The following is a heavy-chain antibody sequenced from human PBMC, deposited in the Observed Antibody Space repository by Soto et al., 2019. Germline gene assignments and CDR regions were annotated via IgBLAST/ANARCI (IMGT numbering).Heavy chain of an antibody. V-gene: IGHV1-18*01. CDR2: ISAYNGNT. CDR3: ARDPVRYSYGRYYYGMDV. D-gene: IGHD5-18*01. CDR1: GYTFTSYG. J-gene: IGHJ6*02. Sequence: GASVKVSCKASGYTFTSYGISWVRQAPGQGLEWMGWISAYNGNTNYAQKLQGRVTMTTDTSTSTAYMELRSLRSDDTAVYYCARDPVRYSYGRYYYGMDVWGQGTTVTVSS.